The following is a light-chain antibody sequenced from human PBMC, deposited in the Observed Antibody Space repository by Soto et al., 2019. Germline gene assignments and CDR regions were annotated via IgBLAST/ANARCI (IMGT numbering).Light chain of an antibody. V-gene: IGKV3-11*01. CDR3: QQRTKWRT. CDR2: DAS. CDR1: QSVSSY. J-gene: IGKJ1*01. Sequence: EIVLAPSPGPPSLSPGGRATLSCRASQSVSSYLAWYQQKPGQAPRLLIYDASKRATGIPARFGGSGFGTDYTLTISSLEPEDFAVYYCQQRTKWRTFGQGTKVDIK.